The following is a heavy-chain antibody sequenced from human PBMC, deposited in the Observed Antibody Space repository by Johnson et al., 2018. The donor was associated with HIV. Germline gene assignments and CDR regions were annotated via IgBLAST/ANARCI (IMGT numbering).Heavy chain of an antibody. CDR2: INWNGGST. CDR3: ARDRRYYGSGSYGGALDI. CDR1: GFTFDDYG. D-gene: IGHD3-10*01. J-gene: IGHJ3*02. Sequence: EVQLVESGGGVVRPGGSLRLSCAASGFTFDDYGMSWVRQAPGKGLEWVSGINWNGGSTGYADSVKGRFTISRDNAKNSLYLQMNSLRAEDTALYYCARDRRYYGSGSYGGALDIWGQGTMVTVSS. V-gene: IGHV3-20*04.